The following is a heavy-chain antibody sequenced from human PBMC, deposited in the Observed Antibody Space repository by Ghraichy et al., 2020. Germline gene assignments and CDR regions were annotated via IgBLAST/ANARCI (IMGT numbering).Heavy chain of an antibody. V-gene: IGHV4-39*01. J-gene: IGHJ4*02. CDR1: GGSISSTSYY. D-gene: IGHD6-13*01. Sequence: SETLSLTCTVSGGSISSTSYYWGWIRQPPGKGLEWIGSIYYSGSTYYNASLKSRVTISVDTSKNQFSLKLTSVTAADTAVYYCARLQQLVSYYFDYWGQGTLVTVSS. CDR3: ARLQQLVSYYFDY. CDR2: IYYSGST.